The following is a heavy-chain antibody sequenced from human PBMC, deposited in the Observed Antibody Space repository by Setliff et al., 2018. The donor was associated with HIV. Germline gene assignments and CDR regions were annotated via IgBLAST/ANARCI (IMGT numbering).Heavy chain of an antibody. Sequence: GASVKVSCKASGFTFTSSAVQWVRQARGQRLEWIGWIVVGSGNTNYAQKFQERVTITRDMSTSTAYMELSSLRSEDTAVYYCAAPGYSSSWYYFDYWGQGTLVTSPQ. CDR2: IVVGSGNT. J-gene: IGHJ4*02. CDR3: AAPGYSSSWYYFDY. D-gene: IGHD6-13*01. CDR1: GFTFTSSA. V-gene: IGHV1-58*01.